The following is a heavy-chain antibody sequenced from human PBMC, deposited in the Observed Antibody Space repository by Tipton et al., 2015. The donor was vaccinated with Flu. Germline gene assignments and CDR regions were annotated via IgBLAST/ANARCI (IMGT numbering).Heavy chain of an antibody. D-gene: IGHD3-3*01. J-gene: IGHJ4*02. CDR1: GFTVSSSY. V-gene: IGHV3-53*01. CDR2: IYSGGST. Sequence: SLRLSCAPSGFTVSSSYMNWVRQAPGKGLEWVSLIYSGGSTYYADSVKGRFTISRDNSKDTVFLQMSSLRAEDTAVYYCARGLTYFDFWNGYYFDHWGQGALVTVSS. CDR3: ARGLTYFDFWNGYYFDH.